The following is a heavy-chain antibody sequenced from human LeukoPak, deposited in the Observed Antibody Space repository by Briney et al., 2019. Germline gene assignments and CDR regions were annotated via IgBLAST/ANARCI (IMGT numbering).Heavy chain of an antibody. CDR3: ARDLDIVVVPAAISWFDP. CDR1: GYTFTCYG. Sequence: ASVKVSCKASGYTFTCYGISWVRQAPGQGLEWMGWISAYNGNTNYAQKLQGRVTMTTDTSTSTAYMELRSLRSDDTAVYYCARDLDIVVVPAAISWFDPWGQGTLVTVSS. CDR2: ISAYNGNT. V-gene: IGHV1-18*01. D-gene: IGHD2-2*01. J-gene: IGHJ5*02.